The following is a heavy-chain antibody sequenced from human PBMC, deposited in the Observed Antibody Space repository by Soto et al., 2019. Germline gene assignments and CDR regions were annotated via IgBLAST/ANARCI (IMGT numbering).Heavy chain of an antibody. D-gene: IGHD3-3*01. V-gene: IGHV3-30-3*01. J-gene: IGHJ6*02. CDR2: ISYDGSNK. CDR1: GFTFSSYA. CDR3: AREGLENYYFWSGYYTHYYYYYDMDV. Sequence: PGGSLRLSCAASGFTFSSYAMHWVRQAPGKGLEWVAVISYDGSNKYYADSVKGRFTISRDNSKNTLYLQMNSLRAEDTAVYYCAREGLENYYFWSGYYTHYYYYYDMDVWGQGTTVTVSS.